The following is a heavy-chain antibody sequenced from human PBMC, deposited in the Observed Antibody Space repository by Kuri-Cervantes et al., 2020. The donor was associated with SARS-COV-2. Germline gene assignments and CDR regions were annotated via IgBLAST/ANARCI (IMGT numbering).Heavy chain of an antibody. Sequence: GESLKISCAASGFTFSSYSMSWIRQAPGKGLEWVSYISSSGSTIYYADSVKGRFTISRDNAKNSLYLQMNSLRAEDTAVYYCARALLGYCSSTSCYFHYFDYWGQGTLVTVSS. CDR1: GFTFSSYS. V-gene: IGHV3-48*04. CDR3: ARALLGYCSSTSCYFHYFDY. D-gene: IGHD2-2*01. CDR2: ISSSGSTI. J-gene: IGHJ4*02.